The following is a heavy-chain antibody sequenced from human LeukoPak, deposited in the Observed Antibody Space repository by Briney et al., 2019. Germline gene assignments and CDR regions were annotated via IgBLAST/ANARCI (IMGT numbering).Heavy chain of an antibody. CDR2: IYYSKTT. D-gene: IGHD5-18*01. Sequence: SETLSLTCTVSGGSISSSNAYWGWIRQPPGKGLEWIGSIYYSKTTYYNPSLKSRVTISADASKNQFSLTLGSVSATDTAVYYCASPRGFSYGYFDNWGQGTLVTVSS. V-gene: IGHV4-39*01. CDR3: ASPRGFSYGYFDN. J-gene: IGHJ4*02. CDR1: GGSISSSNAY.